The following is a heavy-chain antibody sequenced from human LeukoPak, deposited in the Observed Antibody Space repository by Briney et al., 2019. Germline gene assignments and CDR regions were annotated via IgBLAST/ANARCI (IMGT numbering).Heavy chain of an antibody. CDR2: INHSGST. J-gene: IGHJ4*02. Sequence: SETLSLTCAVYGGSFSGYYWSWIRQPPEKGLEWIGEINHSGSTNYNPSLKSRVTISVDTSKDQFSLKLSSVTAADTAVYYCYSSSFPASAKGWGQGTLVTVSS. D-gene: IGHD6-6*01. CDR1: GGSFSGYY. V-gene: IGHV4-34*01. CDR3: YSSSFPASAKG.